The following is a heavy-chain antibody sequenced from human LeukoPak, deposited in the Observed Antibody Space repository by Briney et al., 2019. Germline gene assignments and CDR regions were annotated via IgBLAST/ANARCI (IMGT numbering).Heavy chain of an antibody. D-gene: IGHD1-7*01. J-gene: IGHJ4*02. V-gene: IGHV3-48*03. CDR3: ARVAVTGTWFGLDY. CDR2: ISSSGSTI. CDR1: GFTFSSYE. Sequence: GGSLRLSCAASGFTFSSYEMNWVRQAPGKGLEWVSYISSSGSTIYYADSVKGRFTISRDNAKNSLYLQMNSLRSEDTAVYYCARVAVTGTWFGLDYWGQGTLVTVSS.